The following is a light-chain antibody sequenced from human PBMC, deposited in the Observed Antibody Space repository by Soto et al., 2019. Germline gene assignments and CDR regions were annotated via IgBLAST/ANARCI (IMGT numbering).Light chain of an antibody. CDR2: AAS. CDR3: HQSYTTPQT. CDR1: QSISTY. Sequence: DIQMTQSPSSLSSSLLDIVTITCRAGQSISTYLHWYQQKPGKAPKLLIHAASNLQSGVPSRFSGSGSGTDFTLTISSLQPEDFATYYCHQSYTTPQTFGQGTKVDIK. J-gene: IGKJ1*01. V-gene: IGKV1-39*01.